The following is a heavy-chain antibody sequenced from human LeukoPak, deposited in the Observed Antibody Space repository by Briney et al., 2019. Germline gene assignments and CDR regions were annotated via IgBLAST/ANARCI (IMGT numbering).Heavy chain of an antibody. CDR1: GFTFSSYW. V-gene: IGHV3-7*01. Sequence: GGSLRLSCAASGFTFSSYWMSWVRQAPGKGLEWVANIRQDGSEKYYVDSVKGRFTISRDNAKNSLDLQMNSLRAEDTAVYFCARDSTWGGIYFDYWGQGTLVTVSS. CDR2: IRQDGSEK. J-gene: IGHJ4*02. CDR3: ARDSTWGGIYFDY. D-gene: IGHD3-16*01.